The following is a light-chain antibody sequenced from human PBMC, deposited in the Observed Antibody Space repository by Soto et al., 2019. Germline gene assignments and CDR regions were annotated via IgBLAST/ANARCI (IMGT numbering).Light chain of an antibody. V-gene: IGKV1-5*03. Sequence: DIQMTQFPPTLSASIGDRVTITCRASQTISSSLAWYQQKPGKAPKLLIYKASTLETGVPSRFSRSGSGTEFTLPLSSLQPDDFATYYCQQYDRYAPYTFGQGPRREIK. CDR1: QTISSS. CDR2: KAS. J-gene: IGKJ2*01. CDR3: QQYDRYAPYT.